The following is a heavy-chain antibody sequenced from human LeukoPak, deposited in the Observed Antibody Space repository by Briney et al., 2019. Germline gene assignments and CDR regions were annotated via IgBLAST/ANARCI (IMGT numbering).Heavy chain of an antibody. Sequence: LETLSLTCTVSGGSVSPYYWSWIRQPPGKGLEWIGYIDNSGSTNYNPSLKSRVTMSLDTPKNQFSLKLSSVTAADTAVYYCARDSGWLRFDYWGQGTLVTVSS. V-gene: IGHV4-59*02. CDR1: GGSVSPYY. CDR3: ARDSGWLRFDY. J-gene: IGHJ4*02. D-gene: IGHD3-10*01. CDR2: IDNSGST.